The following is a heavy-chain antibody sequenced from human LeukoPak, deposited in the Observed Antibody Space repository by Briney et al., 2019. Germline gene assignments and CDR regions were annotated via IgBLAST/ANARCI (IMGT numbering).Heavy chain of an antibody. CDR1: GYTFTSYG. V-gene: IGHV1-18*01. Sequence: ASVKVSCKASGYTFTSYGISWVRQAPGQGLEGMGWISAYNGNTNYAQKLQGRVTMTTDTSTSTAYMELRSLRSDDTAVYYCATTTVVTPAFGYWGQGTLVTVSS. CDR3: ATTTVVTPAFGY. CDR2: ISAYNGNT. J-gene: IGHJ4*02. D-gene: IGHD4-23*01.